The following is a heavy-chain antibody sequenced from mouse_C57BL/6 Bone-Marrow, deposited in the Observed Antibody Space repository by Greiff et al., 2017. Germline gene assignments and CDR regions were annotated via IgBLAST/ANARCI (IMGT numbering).Heavy chain of an antibody. CDR3: ARGLYYGIFDD. CDR2: INPSSGYT. D-gene: IGHD2-1*01. V-gene: IGHV1-4*01. CDR1: GYTFTSYT. J-gene: IGHJ2*01. Sequence: QVQLQQSGAELARPGASVKMSCKASGYTFTSYTMHWVKQRPGQGLEWIGYINPSSGYTKYNQKFKDKATLTADKSSSTAYMQLSSLTSEDSAVYYCARGLYYGIFDDWGQGTTLTVSS.